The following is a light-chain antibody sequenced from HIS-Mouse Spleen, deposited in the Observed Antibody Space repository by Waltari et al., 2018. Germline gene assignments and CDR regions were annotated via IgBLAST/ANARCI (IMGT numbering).Light chain of an antibody. Sequence: DIVMTQSPLSLPVTPGEPASISCRSSQSLLHSNGYNYLDWYLQKPGQSPQPLIYLGSNRASGVPDRFSGSGSGTDFTLKISRVEAEDVGVYYCMQALQNWTFGQGTKVEIK. J-gene: IGKJ1*01. CDR3: MQALQNWT. CDR1: QSLLHSNGYNY. V-gene: IGKV2-28*01. CDR2: LGS.